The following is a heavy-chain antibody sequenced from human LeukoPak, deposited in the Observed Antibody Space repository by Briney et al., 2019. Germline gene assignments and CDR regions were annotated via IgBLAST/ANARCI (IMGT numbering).Heavy chain of an antibody. CDR1: GGSISSHY. J-gene: IGHJ6*03. D-gene: IGHD3-3*01. V-gene: IGHV4-59*11. CDR3: ARIYDFWSGSYMGV. Sequence: PSETLSLTCTVSGGSISSHYWSWIRQPPGKGLEWIGYIYYSGSTNYNPSLKSRVTISVDTSKNQFSLKLSSVTAADTAVYYCARIYDFWSGSYMGVWGKGTTVTVSS. CDR2: IYYSGST.